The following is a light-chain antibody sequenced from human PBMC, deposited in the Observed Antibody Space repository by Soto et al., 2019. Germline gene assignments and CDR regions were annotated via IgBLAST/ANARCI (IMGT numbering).Light chain of an antibody. CDR2: EVT. CDR3: CSYAGTSTYV. Sequence: QSALTQPASVSRSPGQSVTISCTGTSSDVGSYNLVSWYQHHPGKAPKLMIYEVTKRPSGVSSRFSGSKSGDTASLTISGLQAEDEADYYCCSYAGTSTYVFGTGTKLTVL. J-gene: IGLJ1*01. CDR1: SSDVGSYNL. V-gene: IGLV2-23*02.